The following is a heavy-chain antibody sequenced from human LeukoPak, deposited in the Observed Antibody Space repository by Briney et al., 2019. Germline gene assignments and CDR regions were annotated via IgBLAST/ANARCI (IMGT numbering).Heavy chain of an antibody. D-gene: IGHD2-15*01. V-gene: IGHV1-69*04. CDR3: ASSPAVVVVAASFDY. CDR2: IIPILGIA. CDR1: GGTFSSYA. Sequence: ASVKVSCTASGGTFSSYAISWVRQAPGQGLEWMGRIIPILGIANYAQKFQGRVAITADKSTSTAYMELSSLRSEDTAVYYCASSPAVVVVAASFDYWGQGTLVTVSS. J-gene: IGHJ4*02.